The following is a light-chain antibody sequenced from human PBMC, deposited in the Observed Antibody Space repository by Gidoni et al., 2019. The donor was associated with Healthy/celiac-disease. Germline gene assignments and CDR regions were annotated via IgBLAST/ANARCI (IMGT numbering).Light chain of an antibody. Sequence: DIQMTQSPSSLSASVGDTVTITCRASQSISSYLNWYRPKPGKAPKLLIYAASSLQSGVPSRFSGSGSGTDFTLTISSLQPEDFATYYCQQRYSTPLTFXGXTKVEIK. CDR3: QQRYSTPLT. CDR2: AAS. CDR1: QSISSY. V-gene: IGKV1-39*01. J-gene: IGKJ4*01.